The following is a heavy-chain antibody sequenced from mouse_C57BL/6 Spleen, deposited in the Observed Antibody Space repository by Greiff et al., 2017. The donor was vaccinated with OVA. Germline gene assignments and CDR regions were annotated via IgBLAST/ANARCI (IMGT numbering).Heavy chain of an antibody. D-gene: IGHD4-1*01. CDR3: ARMNWDDY. CDR1: GYTFTDYY. Sequence: EVQLHQSGPELVKPGASVKISCKASGYTFTDYYMNWVKQSHGKSLEWIGAINPNNGGTSYNHNFKGQATLTVDKSSRPAYMEVRSLTSEDSAVYYCARMNWDDYWGEGTTLTVSS. J-gene: IGHJ2*01. CDR2: INPNNGGT. V-gene: IGHV1-26*01.